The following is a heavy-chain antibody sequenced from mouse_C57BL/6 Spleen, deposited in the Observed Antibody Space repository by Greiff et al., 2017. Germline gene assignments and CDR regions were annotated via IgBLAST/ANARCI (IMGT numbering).Heavy chain of an antibody. J-gene: IGHJ2*01. D-gene: IGHD1-1*01. CDR2: IDPTDSYT. CDR3: AKRGNGSSDGTNYLDY. V-gene: IGHV1-59*01. Sequence: QVQLQQPGAELVRPGTSVKLSCKASGYTFTSYWMHWVKQRPGQGLEWIGVIDPTDSYTNYNQKFKGKATLTVDTSSSTAYKQLSSLTSEDSAVYYCAKRGNGSSDGTNYLDYWGQGTTLTVSS. CDR1: GYTFTSYW.